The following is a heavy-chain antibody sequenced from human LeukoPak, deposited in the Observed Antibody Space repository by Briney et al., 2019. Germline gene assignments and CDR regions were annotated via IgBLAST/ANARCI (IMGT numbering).Heavy chain of an antibody. J-gene: IGHJ3*02. V-gene: IGHV1-2*02. CDR2: INPNSGGT. CDR1: GYTFTRYY. D-gene: IGHD2-15*01. CDR3: ARDYSSDAFDI. Sequence: ASVKVSFQASGYTFTRYYMHWVRQAPGQGLEWMGWINPNSGGTNYAQRFRGRVTMTRDTSISTAYMELSRLRSDDTAVYYCARDYSSDAFDIWGQGTMVTVSS.